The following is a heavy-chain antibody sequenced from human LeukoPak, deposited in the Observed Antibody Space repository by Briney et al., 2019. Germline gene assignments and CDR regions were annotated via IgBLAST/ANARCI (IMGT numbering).Heavy chain of an antibody. J-gene: IGHJ6*02. CDR1: GFTFSSYS. Sequence: ESGGGLVKPGGSLRLSCAASGFTFSSYSMNWVRQAPGKGLEWVSSISSSSSYIYYADSVKGRFTISRDNAKNSLYLQMNSLGAEDTAVYYCARDGGQTTVTYYYYYYGMDVWGQGTTVTVSS. D-gene: IGHD4-17*01. V-gene: IGHV3-21*01. CDR3: ARDGGQTTVTYYYYYYGMDV. CDR2: ISSSSSYI.